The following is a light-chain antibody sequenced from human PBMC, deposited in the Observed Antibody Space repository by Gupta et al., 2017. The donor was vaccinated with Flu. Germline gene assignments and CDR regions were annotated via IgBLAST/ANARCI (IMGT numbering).Light chain of an antibody. CDR1: QTLSSSF. CDR2: GAS. V-gene: IGKV3-20*01. J-gene: IGKJ1*01. Sequence: EIVLTQSPGTLSLSPGERATLSCRASQTLSSSFLGWYQQKPGQAPRFLIYGASNRAAGIPERFSGSGSGTDFTLTISRLEPDDFAVYFCQRYGGSPRTFGQGTTVEFK. CDR3: QRYGGSPRT.